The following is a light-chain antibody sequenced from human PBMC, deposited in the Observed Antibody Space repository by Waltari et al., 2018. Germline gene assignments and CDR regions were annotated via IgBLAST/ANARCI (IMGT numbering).Light chain of an antibody. Sequence: DIQMTQSPSSLSASVGDRVTITCRTSQSISSYLNWYQQKPGNATKLLIYAASSLQSGVPSRFSGSGSGTDFTLTISSLQPEDFATYYCQQSYSTLLTFGGGTKVEIK. CDR1: QSISSY. J-gene: IGKJ4*01. V-gene: IGKV1-39*01. CDR2: AAS. CDR3: QQSYSTLLT.